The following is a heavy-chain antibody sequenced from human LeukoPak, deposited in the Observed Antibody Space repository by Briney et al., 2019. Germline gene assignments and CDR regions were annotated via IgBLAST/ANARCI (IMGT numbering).Heavy chain of an antibody. CDR1: GYTFTGYY. CDR2: INPNSGGT. Sequence: EASVKVSCKASGYTFTGYYMHWVRQAPGQGLEWMGWINPNSGGTNYAQKFQGRVTMTRDTSISTAYMELSRLRSDDTAVYYCARTGYGSGSYLAHDYWGQGTLVTVSS. V-gene: IGHV1-2*02. CDR3: ARTGYGSGSYLAHDY. J-gene: IGHJ4*02. D-gene: IGHD3-10*01.